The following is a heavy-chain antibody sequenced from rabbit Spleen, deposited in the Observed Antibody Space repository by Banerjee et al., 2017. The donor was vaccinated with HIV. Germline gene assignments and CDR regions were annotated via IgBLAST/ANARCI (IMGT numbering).Heavy chain of an antibody. Sequence: QSLEESGGDLVKPGAALTLTCTASGFSFNYNDYMCWVRQPPGKGPEWIACIYTGGTTTAYASWAKGRFTISKASSPTVTLQMSSLTAADTATYFCAREYTTGWLNFNLWGPGTLVTVS. D-gene: IGHD4-1*01. J-gene: IGHJ4*01. CDR3: AREYTTGWLNFNL. CDR2: IYTGGTTT. V-gene: IGHV1S40*01. CDR1: GFSFNYNDY.